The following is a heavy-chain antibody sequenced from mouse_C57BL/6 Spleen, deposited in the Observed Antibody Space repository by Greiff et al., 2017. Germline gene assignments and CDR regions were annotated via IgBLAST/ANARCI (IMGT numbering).Heavy chain of an antibody. CDR1: GYTFTSYW. V-gene: IGHV1-69*01. D-gene: IGHD1-1*01. CDR2: IDPSDSYT. CDR3: ARWGEGSRVPWFAY. J-gene: IGHJ3*01. Sequence: QVQLQQPGAELVMPGASVKLSCKASGYTFTSYWMHWVKQRPGQGLEWIGEIDPSDSYTNYNQKFKGKSTLTVDKSSSTAYMQLSSLTSEDSAVYYGARWGEGSRVPWFAYWGQGTLVTVSA.